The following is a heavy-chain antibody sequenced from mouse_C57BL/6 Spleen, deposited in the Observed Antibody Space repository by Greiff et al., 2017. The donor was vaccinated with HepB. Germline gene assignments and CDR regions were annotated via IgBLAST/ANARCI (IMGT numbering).Heavy chain of an antibody. Sequence: QVQLKQPGAELVKPGASVKLSCKASGYTFTSYWMHWVKQRPGQGLEWIGMIHPNSGSTNYNEKFKSKATLTVDKSSSTAYMQLSSLTSEDSAVYYCARGEITTVVATRYFDVWGTGTTVTVSS. CDR1: GYTFTSYW. CDR2: IHPNSGST. V-gene: IGHV1-64*01. J-gene: IGHJ1*03. D-gene: IGHD1-1*01. CDR3: ARGEITTVVATRYFDV.